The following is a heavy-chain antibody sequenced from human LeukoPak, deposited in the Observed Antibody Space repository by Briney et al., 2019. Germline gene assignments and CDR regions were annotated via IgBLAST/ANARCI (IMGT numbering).Heavy chain of an antibody. D-gene: IGHD4-11*01. J-gene: IGHJ6*03. CDR3: ARTYYSNYLGRYYYYYYMDV. Sequence: PSETLSLTCTVSGGSISSSSYYWGWIRQPAGKGLEWIGRIYTSGSTNYNPSLKSRVTISVDTSKNQFSLKLSFVTAADTAVYYCARTYYSNYLGRYYYYYYMDVWGKGTTVTVSS. CDR1: GGSISSSSYY. V-gene: IGHV4-61*02. CDR2: IYTSGST.